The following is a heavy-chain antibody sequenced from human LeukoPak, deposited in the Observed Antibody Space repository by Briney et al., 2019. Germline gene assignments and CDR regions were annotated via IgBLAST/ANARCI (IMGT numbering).Heavy chain of an antibody. J-gene: IGHJ3*02. CDR1: GYTFTGYY. Sequence: ASVKVSCKASGYTFTGYYMHWVRQAPGQGLEWVGWINPNSGGTNYAQKFQGRVTMTRDTSISTAYMELSRLRSDDMAVYYCARLPPTHDAFDIWGQGTVVTVSS. CDR2: INPNSGGT. V-gene: IGHV1-2*02. CDR3: ARLPPTHDAFDI.